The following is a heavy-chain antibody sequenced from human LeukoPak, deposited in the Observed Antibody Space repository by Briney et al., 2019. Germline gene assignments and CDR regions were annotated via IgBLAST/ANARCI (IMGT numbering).Heavy chain of an antibody. D-gene: IGHD1-26*01. CDR1: GFTFSSYD. CDR3: ARGDGKYVSGSYQALSY. V-gene: IGHV3-13*01. CDR2: IGTAGDT. J-gene: IGHJ4*02. Sequence: GGSLRLSCAASGFTFSSYDMHWVRQATGKGLEWVSAIGTAGDTYYPGSVKGRFTISRENAKKSLYLQMNSLRAGDTAVYYCARGDGKYVSGSYQALSYWGQGTLVTVSS.